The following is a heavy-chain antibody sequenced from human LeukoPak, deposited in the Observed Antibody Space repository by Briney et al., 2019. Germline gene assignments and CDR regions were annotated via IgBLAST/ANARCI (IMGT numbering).Heavy chain of an antibody. D-gene: IGHD2-15*01. J-gene: IGHJ4*02. CDR3: ARGKEYGSYDF. CDR1: GYTFTAYF. CDR2: INLNSGGT. V-gene: IGHV1-2*02. Sequence: ASVKVSCKTSGYTFTAYFMHWVRQAPGPGLEWMGWINLNSGGTNYAQKFQGRATMTRDTSISTAYMELSTLSSDDTAVYYCARGKEYGSYDFWGQGTLVTVSS.